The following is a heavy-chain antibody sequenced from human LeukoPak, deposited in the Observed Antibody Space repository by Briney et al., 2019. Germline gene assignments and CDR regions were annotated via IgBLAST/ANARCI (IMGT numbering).Heavy chain of an antibody. V-gene: IGHV3-74*01. CDR1: GFTFSSYW. J-gene: IGHJ4*02. Sequence: PGGSLRLSCAASGFTFSSYWMHWVRQAPGKGLAWVSRINSDGSSTSYADSVKGRFTISRGNAKNTLYLQMNSLRAEDTAVYYCATISSGYYVFDYWGQGTLVTVSS. CDR2: INSDGSST. D-gene: IGHD3-22*01. CDR3: ATISSGYYVFDY.